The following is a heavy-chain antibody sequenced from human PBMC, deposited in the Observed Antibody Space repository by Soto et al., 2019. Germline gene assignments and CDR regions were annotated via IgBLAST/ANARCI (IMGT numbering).Heavy chain of an antibody. CDR1: GYSFTSYW. D-gene: IGHD6-6*01. V-gene: IGHV5-10-1*01. J-gene: IGHJ6*02. CDR3: ARVLEYGSSSWVRVSQGLGGILYGMDV. CDR2: IDPSDSYT. Sequence: PGESLKISCKGSGYSFTSYWISWVRQMPGKGLEWMGRIDPSDSYTNYSPSFQGHVTISADKSISTAYLQWSSLKASDTAMYYGARVLEYGSSSWVRVSQGLGGILYGMDVWAQGTTSTVS.